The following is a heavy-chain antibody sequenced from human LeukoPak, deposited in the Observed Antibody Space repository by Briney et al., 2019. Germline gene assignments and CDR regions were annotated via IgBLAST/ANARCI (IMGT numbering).Heavy chain of an antibody. V-gene: IGHV6-1*01. CDR2: TYYRSKWYN. Sequence: SQTLSLTCAISGDSVSSNSAAWNWIRQSPSRGLEWLGRTYYRSKWYNDYAVPVKSRITINPDTSKNQFSLQLNSVTPEDTAVYYCAREVSGSYSRAYYFDYWGQGTLVTVSS. J-gene: IGHJ4*02. D-gene: IGHD1-26*01. CDR1: GDSVSSNSAA. CDR3: AREVSGSYSRAYYFDY.